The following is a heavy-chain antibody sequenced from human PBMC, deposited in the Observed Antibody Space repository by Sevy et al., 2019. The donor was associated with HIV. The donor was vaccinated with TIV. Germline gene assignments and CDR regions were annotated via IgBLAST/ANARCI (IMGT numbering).Heavy chain of an antibody. CDR3: ATTKDYYETSGYPVDY. CDR1: GYTLTEFA. D-gene: IGHD3-22*01. Sequence: ASVKVSCKVSGYTLTEFAMHWVRQAPGKGLEWMGTFDPEDDETMYAQKFQGRLTLTEDISTDTAYMELSSLRSEDTAVYYCATTKDYYETSGYPVDYWGQGTLVTVSS. CDR2: FDPEDDET. J-gene: IGHJ4*02. V-gene: IGHV1-24*01.